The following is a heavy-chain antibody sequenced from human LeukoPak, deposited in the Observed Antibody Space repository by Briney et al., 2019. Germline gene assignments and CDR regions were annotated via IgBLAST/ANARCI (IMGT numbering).Heavy chain of an antibody. CDR3: AKSPPGGSCYLCIDY. D-gene: IGHD2-15*01. CDR1: GFTFSSYG. Sequence: GGSLRLSCAASGFTFSSYGMHWVRQAPGKGLEWVAVISYDGSNKYYADSVKGRFTISRDNSKNTLYLQMNSLRAEDTAVYYCAKSPPGGSCYLCIDYWGQGTLVTVSS. CDR2: ISYDGSNK. V-gene: IGHV3-30*18. J-gene: IGHJ4*02.